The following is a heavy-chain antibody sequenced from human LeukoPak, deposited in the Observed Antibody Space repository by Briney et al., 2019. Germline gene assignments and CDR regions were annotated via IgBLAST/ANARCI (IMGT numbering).Heavy chain of an antibody. D-gene: IGHD2-15*01. J-gene: IGHJ1*01. Sequence: GGSLGLSCAASEFTFSTHSMHWVRQAPGKGLEWVTLISYDGSGKLYADSVKGRFTISRDNSKNTLFLQMSSLRDEDTAIYYCARDGSYCSGGSCYTGEYFQHWGQGTLVTVSS. CDR2: ISYDGSGK. V-gene: IGHV3-30*04. CDR1: EFTFSTHS. CDR3: ARDGSYCSGGSCYTGEYFQH.